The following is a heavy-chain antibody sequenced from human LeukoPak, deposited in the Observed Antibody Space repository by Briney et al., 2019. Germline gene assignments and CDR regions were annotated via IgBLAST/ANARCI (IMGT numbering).Heavy chain of an antibody. CDR1: GFTVSSNY. CDR2: IYIGGST. D-gene: IGHD6-13*01. J-gene: IGHJ4*02. V-gene: IGHV3-66*01. CDR3: ARGIAGYYFDY. Sequence: GGSLRLSCAASGFTVSSNYMSWVRQAPGKGLEWVSVIYIGGSTYYADSVKGRFTISRDNSKNTLYLQMNSLRAEDTAVYYCARGIAGYYFDYWGQGTLVTVSS.